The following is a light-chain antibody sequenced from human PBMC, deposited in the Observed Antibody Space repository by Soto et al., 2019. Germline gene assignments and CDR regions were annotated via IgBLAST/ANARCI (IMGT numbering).Light chain of an antibody. CDR1: SSDIGDYTH. Sequence: QPVLTQPASVSGSPGQSITISCTGTSSDIGDYTHVSWYQQHPGKAPKLIIYEVSDRPSGVSNRFSGSKSGNTASLTISGLQTEDEADYYCCSYTSISTSAVFGGGTKLTVL. V-gene: IGLV2-14*01. CDR2: EVS. J-gene: IGLJ2*01. CDR3: CSYTSISTSAV.